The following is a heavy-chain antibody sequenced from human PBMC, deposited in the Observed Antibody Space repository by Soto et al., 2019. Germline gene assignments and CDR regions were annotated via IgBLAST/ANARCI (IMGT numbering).Heavy chain of an antibody. V-gene: IGHV3-53*01. Sequence: EVQLVESGGGLIQPGGSLRLSCAASGFSVCNNYMTWVRQAPGKGLEWVSIIYSGGSTYYSESVKGRTTISRDTSKNIVFLQVNSLRAEDTAVYYCARATRYFGSFDSWGQGTLVTVSS. CDR3: ARATRYFGSFDS. CDR1: GFSVCNNY. CDR2: IYSGGST. J-gene: IGHJ4*02. D-gene: IGHD3-16*01.